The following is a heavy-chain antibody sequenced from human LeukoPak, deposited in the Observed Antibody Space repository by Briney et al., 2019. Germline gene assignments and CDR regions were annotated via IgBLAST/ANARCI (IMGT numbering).Heavy chain of an antibody. Sequence: GGSLRLSCAASGFTFSGHWMSWVRQAPGKGLEWVANINQGGSDKYYVDSVKGRFTISRDNANNLLYLQMNSLRGEDTAVCYCTRDRSRAEDDWGQGTLVTVSS. CDR2: INQGGSDK. V-gene: IGHV3-7*01. D-gene: IGHD1-14*01. CDR1: GFTFSGHW. CDR3: TRDRSRAEDD. J-gene: IGHJ4*02.